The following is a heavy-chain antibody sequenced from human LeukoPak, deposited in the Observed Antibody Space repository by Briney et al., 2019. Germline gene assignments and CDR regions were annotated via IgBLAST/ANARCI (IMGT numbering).Heavy chain of an antibody. D-gene: IGHD2-2*01. V-gene: IGHV3-21*01. CDR2: ISSSSSYI. CDR1: GFTFSSYS. Sequence: SGGSLRLSCAASGFTFSSYSMNWVRQAPGKGLEWVSSISSSSSYIYYADSVKGRFTISRDNAKNSLYLQMSSLRAEDTAVYYCARACSTSTWRDAFDIWGQGTMVTVSS. CDR3: ARACSTSTWRDAFDI. J-gene: IGHJ3*02.